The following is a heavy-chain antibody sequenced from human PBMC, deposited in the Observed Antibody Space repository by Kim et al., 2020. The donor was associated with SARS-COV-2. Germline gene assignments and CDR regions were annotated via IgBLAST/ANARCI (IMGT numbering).Heavy chain of an antibody. Sequence: GGSLRLSCVASGFTFNDYWRNWVRQATGKGLEWVANIKNDGSETYHVDSVKGRFIISRDNVKNSLYLQMNSLRSEDTAVYYCARDRAVGRSWPTYYYGMDVWGQGTAVTVS. CDR2: IKNDGSET. CDR1: GFTFNDYW. CDR3: ARDRAVGRSWPTYYYGMDV. D-gene: IGHD6-13*01. V-gene: IGHV3-7*03. J-gene: IGHJ6*01.